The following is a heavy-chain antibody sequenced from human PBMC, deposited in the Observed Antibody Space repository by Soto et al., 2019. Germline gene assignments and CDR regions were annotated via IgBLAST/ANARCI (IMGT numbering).Heavy chain of an antibody. CDR3: ARDPGSDYGDYD. Sequence: SETLSLTCXVSGGSISSGGYYWSWIRQHPGKGLEWIGYIYYSGSTYYNPSLKSRVTISVDTSKNQFSLKLSSVTAADTAVYYCARDPGSDYGDYDWGQGTLVTVSS. CDR1: GGSISSGGYY. V-gene: IGHV4-31*03. D-gene: IGHD4-17*01. CDR2: IYYSGST. J-gene: IGHJ4*02.